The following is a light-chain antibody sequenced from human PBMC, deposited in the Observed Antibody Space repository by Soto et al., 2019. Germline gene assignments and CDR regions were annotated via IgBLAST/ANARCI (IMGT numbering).Light chain of an antibody. V-gene: IGKV1-39*01. CDR1: QSISSY. Sequence: DIEVTQSPSSLSASVGDRVTITCRASQSISSYLNWYQQKPGKAPKLLIYAASSLQSGVPSRFSGSGSGTEFTLTINSLQPDDSATYYCQQYQSYPWTFGQGTKV. CDR3: QQYQSYPWT. J-gene: IGKJ1*01. CDR2: AAS.